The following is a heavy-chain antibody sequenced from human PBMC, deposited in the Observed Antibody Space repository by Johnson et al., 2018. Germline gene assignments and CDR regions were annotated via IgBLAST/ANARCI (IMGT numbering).Heavy chain of an antibody. V-gene: IGHV1-69*08. Sequence: QVQLVESGAEVKKPGSSVKVSCKASGGTFSSYTISWVRQAPGQGLEWMGRIIPILGIANYAQKFHGRVTITADKSTSTAYMELSSLRSEDTAVYYCARDFGHSWSPCQHWGQGTLVTVSS. CDR2: IIPILGIA. CDR3: ARDFGHSWSPCQH. J-gene: IGHJ1*01. D-gene: IGHD1-26*01. CDR1: GGTFSSYT.